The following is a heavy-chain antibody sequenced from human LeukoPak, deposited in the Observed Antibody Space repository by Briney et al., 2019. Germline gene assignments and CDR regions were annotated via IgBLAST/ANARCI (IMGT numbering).Heavy chain of an antibody. CDR1: GFTFDDYA. Sequence: GGSLRLSCAASGFTFDDYAMHWVRQAPGKGLEWVSLISWDGGSTYYADSVKGRFTISRDNSKNSLYLQMNSLRAEDTALYYCAKGQGRYYDFWSGYYMDVWGKGTTVTVSS. J-gene: IGHJ6*03. CDR2: ISWDGGST. V-gene: IGHV3-43D*03. D-gene: IGHD3-3*01. CDR3: AKGQGRYYDFWSGYYMDV.